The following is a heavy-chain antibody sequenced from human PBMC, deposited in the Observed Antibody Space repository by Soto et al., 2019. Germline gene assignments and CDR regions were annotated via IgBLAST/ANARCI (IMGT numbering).Heavy chain of an antibody. V-gene: IGHV3-23*01. Sequence: PGGSLGLSCAASGFRLNNYAMNWVRQAPGKGLEWVATISATGGSAYYADSVKGRFTISRDNSKNTLYLQMNGLRVEDTAVYYCAKDRLAGNFDYWGQGTQVTVSS. CDR3: AKDRLAGNFDY. J-gene: IGHJ4*02. CDR1: GFRLNNYA. CDR2: ISATGGSA.